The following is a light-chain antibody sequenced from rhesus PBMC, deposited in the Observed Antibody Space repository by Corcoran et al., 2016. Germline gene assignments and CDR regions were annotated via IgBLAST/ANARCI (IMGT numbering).Light chain of an antibody. V-gene: IGKV1-22*01. J-gene: IGKJ2*01. CDR2: EAS. Sequence: IQMTQSPSSLSASVGDTVTITCRATSNIYNLFAWHQQKPGKAPKLLIYEASRLQPGVPSRFSGGGSGTDFTLTITSPQSDAFGTYYCQPYNGFPYSFGQGTKVEIK. CDR3: QPYNGFPYS. CDR1: SNIYNL.